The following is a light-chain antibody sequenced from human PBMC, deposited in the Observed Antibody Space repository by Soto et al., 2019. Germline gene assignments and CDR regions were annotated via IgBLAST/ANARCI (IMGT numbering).Light chain of an antibody. CDR2: INT. Sequence: QSVLTQPPSVSGAPGQRVTISCTGSSSNIGAGYDIHWYQQLPGTAPKLLIYINTNRPSGVPDRFSGSKSGTSASLAITGLRAEDEADYYCQSYDSSLSGYVFGTGTKLTVL. CDR3: QSYDSSLSGYV. CDR1: SSNIGAGYD. V-gene: IGLV1-40*01. J-gene: IGLJ1*01.